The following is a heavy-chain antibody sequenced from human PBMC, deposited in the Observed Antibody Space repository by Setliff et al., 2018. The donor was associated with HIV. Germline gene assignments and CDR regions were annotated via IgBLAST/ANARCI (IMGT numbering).Heavy chain of an antibody. D-gene: IGHD3-16*01. Sequence: WASVKVSCKASGYTFINYGISWVRQAPGQGLEWMGWINPCNTNTNYGQKFQGRVTLTTDTSTRTAYMELRRLRSDDTALYYCARVWPDYLYGMDVWGQGTTVTVSS. CDR1: GYTFINYG. J-gene: IGHJ6*02. CDR3: ARVWPDYLYGMDV. V-gene: IGHV1-18*01. CDR2: INPCNTNT.